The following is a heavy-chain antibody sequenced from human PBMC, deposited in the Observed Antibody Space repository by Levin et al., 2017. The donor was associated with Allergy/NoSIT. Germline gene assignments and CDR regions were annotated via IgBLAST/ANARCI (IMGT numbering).Heavy chain of an antibody. Sequence: SPTLSLPCTVSGDSVSSLHYYWGWIRQAPGKGLEWIGGIYFSGDTYYNPSLKSRLSIFVNTSKNQFFLRLSSVTAADTAVYYCAIDSSGSYYYFDYWGQGAPVTVSS. V-gene: IGHV4-39*01. J-gene: IGHJ4*02. CDR2: IYFSGDT. CDR3: AIDSSGSYYYFDY. D-gene: IGHD3-22*01. CDR1: GDSVSSLHYY.